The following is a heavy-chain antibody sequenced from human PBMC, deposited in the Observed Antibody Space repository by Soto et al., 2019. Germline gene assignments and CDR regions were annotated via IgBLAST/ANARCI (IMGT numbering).Heavy chain of an antibody. CDR2: ISTYNGDT. CDR1: GYTFRTSG. CDR3: AGAGAAPYYYYDMDV. J-gene: IGHJ6*02. Sequence: QVQLVQSGAEVRKPGASVKVSCKASGYTFRTSGMSWLRQAPGQGLEWMGWISTYNGDTNDAPKFQDRVTMTSDTTTSTVYMELRSLRSDDTAVYSCAGAGAAPYYYYDMDVGGQGTRVTVSS. V-gene: IGHV1-18*01. D-gene: IGHD2-15*01.